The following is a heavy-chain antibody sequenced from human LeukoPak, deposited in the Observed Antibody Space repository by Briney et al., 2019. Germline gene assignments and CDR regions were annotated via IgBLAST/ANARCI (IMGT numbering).Heavy chain of an antibody. D-gene: IGHD4-17*01. CDR2: IYHSGST. J-gene: IGHJ4*02. Sequence: SETLSLTCAVSGYSISSGYHWGWIRQPPGKGLEWIGSIYHSGSTYCNPSLKSRVTISVDTSKNQFSLKLSSVTAADTAVYYCARVKSTTYYFDYWGQGTLVIVSS. V-gene: IGHV4-38-2*01. CDR3: ARVKSTTYYFDY. CDR1: GYSISSGYH.